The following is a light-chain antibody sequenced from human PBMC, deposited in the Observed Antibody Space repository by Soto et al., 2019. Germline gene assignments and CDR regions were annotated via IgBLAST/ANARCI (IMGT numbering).Light chain of an antibody. J-gene: IGLJ2*01. CDR3: GTWDSSLSAVV. CDR1: SSNIGNNY. Sequence: QSVLTQPPSVSAAPGQKVTISCSGSSSNIGNNYASWYQQLPGKAPKLLIYENNKRPSGIPDRFSGSKSGTSATLGITGLQTGDEADYYCGTWDSSLSAVVFGGGTKLTVL. V-gene: IGLV1-51*02. CDR2: ENN.